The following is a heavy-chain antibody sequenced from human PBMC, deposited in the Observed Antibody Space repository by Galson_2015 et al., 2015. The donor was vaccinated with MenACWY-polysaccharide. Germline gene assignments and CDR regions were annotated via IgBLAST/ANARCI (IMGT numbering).Heavy chain of an antibody. D-gene: IGHD5-18*01. CDR3: ARILRYSYGYQKDDAFDI. Sequence: PALVKPTQTLTLTCTFSGFSLSTSGMCVSWIRQPPGKALEWLALIDWDDDKYYSTSLKTRLTISKDTSKNQVVLTMTNMGPVDTATYYCARILRYSYGYQKDDAFDIWGQGTMVTVSS. CDR1: GFSLSTSGMC. CDR2: IDWDDDK. V-gene: IGHV2-70*01. J-gene: IGHJ3*02.